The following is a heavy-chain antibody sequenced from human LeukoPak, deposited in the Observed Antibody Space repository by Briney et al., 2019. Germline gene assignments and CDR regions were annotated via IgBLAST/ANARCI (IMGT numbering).Heavy chain of an antibody. CDR3: ARVGTIFGVVKRPFDY. V-gene: IGHV4-34*01. Sequence: SETLSLTCAVYVGSFSGYYWSWIRQPPGKGLEWVGEINHSGSTNYNPSLKSRVTISVDTSKNQFSLKLSSVTAADTAVYYCARVGTIFGVVKRPFDYWGQGTLVTVSS. J-gene: IGHJ4*02. CDR2: INHSGST. CDR1: VGSFSGYY. D-gene: IGHD3-3*01.